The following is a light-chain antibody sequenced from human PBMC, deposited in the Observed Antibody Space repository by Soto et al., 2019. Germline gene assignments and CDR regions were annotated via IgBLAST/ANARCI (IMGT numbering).Light chain of an antibody. CDR1: QSIDDK. J-gene: IGKJ2*01. Sequence: EIVMTQSPVTLSVSPGERASLSCRASQSIDDKLVWYQQKPGQAPRLLIFDASIRATGIPARFSGSGSGTDFTLTSSSLQSEDFAVYYCQQYHDGYTFGQGTKLEFK. CDR3: QQYHDGYT. V-gene: IGKV3-15*01. CDR2: DAS.